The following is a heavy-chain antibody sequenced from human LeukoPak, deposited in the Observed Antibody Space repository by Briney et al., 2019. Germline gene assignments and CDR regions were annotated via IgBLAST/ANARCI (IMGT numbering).Heavy chain of an antibody. D-gene: IGHD3-10*01. CDR1: GDSISNYF. V-gene: IGHV4-39*07. CDR3: ARDARQELLAGGFDF. Sequence: PSETLSLTCTVSGDSISNYFWSWIRQPPGKGLEWIGSIYYSGSTYYNPSLKSRVTISVDTSKNQFSLKLSSVTAADTTVYYCARDARQELLAGGFDFWGQGALVTVSS. J-gene: IGHJ4*02. CDR2: IYYSGST.